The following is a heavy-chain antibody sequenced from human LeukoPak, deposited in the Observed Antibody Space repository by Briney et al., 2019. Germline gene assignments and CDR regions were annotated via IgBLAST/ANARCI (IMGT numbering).Heavy chain of an antibody. Sequence: GGTLRLSCAASGFIFSNYGMTWVRQAPGKGLEWVSSITGGGGTTYYADSVKGRFTISRDNSKNTLYLQMNSLRAEDTAVYYCAKESGWVEGASMPLPFDYWGQGTLVTVSS. CDR3: AKESGWVEGASMPLPFDY. D-gene: IGHD1-26*01. CDR1: GFIFSNYG. CDR2: ITGGGGTT. V-gene: IGHV3-23*01. J-gene: IGHJ4*02.